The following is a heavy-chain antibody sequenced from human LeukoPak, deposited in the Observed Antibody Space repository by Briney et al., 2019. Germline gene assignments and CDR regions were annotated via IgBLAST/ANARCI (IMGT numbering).Heavy chain of an antibody. CDR3: ARGPYGDYLSWFDP. CDR1: GGSFSGYY. Sequence: SETLSLTCAVYGGSFSGYYWSWIRQPPGKGLEWSGEINHSGSTNYNPSLKSRVTISVDTSKNQFSLKLSSVTAADTAVYYCARGPYGDYLSWFDPWGQGTLVTVSS. J-gene: IGHJ5*02. CDR2: INHSGST. D-gene: IGHD4-17*01. V-gene: IGHV4-34*01.